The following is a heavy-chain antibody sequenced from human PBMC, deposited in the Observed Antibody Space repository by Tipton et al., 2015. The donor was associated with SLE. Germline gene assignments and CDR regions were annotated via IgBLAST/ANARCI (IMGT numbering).Heavy chain of an antibody. V-gene: IGHV4-34*01. Sequence: TLSLTCAVYGGSFSGYYWSWIRQPPGKGLEWIGEINHSGSTNYNPSLKSRVTISVDTSKNQFSLKLSSVTAADTAVYYCARTGGIAAKEGWFDPWGQGTLVTVSS. D-gene: IGHD6-13*01. J-gene: IGHJ5*02. CDR1: GGSFSGYY. CDR2: INHSGST. CDR3: ARTGGIAAKEGWFDP.